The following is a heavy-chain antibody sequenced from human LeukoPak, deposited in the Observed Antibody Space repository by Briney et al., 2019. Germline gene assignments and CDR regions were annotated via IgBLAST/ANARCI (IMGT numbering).Heavy chain of an antibody. CDR1: GFNFSSYG. Sequence: GGSLRLSCAASGFNFSSYGMDWVRQAPGKGLEWVAVIWYDGSDKYYADSVKGRFTISRDNSKNTLYLQMNSLRAEDTAVYYCATHDAFDIWGQGTMVTVSS. V-gene: IGHV3-30*02. J-gene: IGHJ3*02. CDR3: ATHDAFDI. CDR2: IWYDGSDK.